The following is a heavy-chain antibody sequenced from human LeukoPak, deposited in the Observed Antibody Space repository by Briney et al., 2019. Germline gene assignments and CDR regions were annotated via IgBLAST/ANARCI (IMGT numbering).Heavy chain of an antibody. CDR2: ISSSSDYI. CDR1: GFTFSTYL. CDR3: ARGNIKFGY. J-gene: IGHJ4*02. Sequence: PGGSLRLSCAASGFTFSTYLMNWVRQAPGKGLEWVSSISSSSDYIYYVDSVKGRFTISRDNAKNSLFLQMNSLRAEDTAVYFCARGNIKFGYWGRGTLVTVSS. V-gene: IGHV3-21*01.